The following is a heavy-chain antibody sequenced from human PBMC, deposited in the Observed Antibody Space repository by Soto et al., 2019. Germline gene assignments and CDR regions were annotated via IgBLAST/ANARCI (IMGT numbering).Heavy chain of an antibody. V-gene: IGHV4-38-2*01. D-gene: IGHD3-10*01. CDR3: ARVGGYGMDI. J-gene: IGHJ6*02. Sequence: SETLSLTCAVSGYSISSGYYWGWIRQPPGKGLEWIGSIYHSGSTYNNPSLKSRVTISVDTSKNQFSLKLSSVTAADTAVYYCARVGGYGMDIWGQGTTVTVSS. CDR1: GYSISSGYY. CDR2: IYHSGST.